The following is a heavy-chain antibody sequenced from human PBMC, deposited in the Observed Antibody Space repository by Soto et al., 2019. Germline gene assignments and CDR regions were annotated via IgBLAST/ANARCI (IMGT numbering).Heavy chain of an antibody. V-gene: IGHV5-10-1*01. D-gene: IGHD6-19*01. CDR3: ATKAPSSSSGWYGNYYYYGMDV. J-gene: IGHJ6*02. CDR1: GYSFTSYW. Sequence: GESLKISCQGSGYSFTSYWISWVRQMPGKGLEWMGRIDPSDSYTNYSPSFQGHVTISADKSISTAYLQWSSLKASDTAMYYCATKAPSSSSGWYGNYYYYGMDVWGQGTTVTVSS. CDR2: IDPSDSYT.